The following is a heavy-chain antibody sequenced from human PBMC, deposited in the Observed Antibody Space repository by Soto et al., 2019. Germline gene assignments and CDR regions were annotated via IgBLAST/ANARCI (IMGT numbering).Heavy chain of an antibody. Sequence: SETLSLTCTVSGGSISSSSYYWGWIRQPPGKGLEWIGSIYYSGSTYYNPSLKSRVTISVDTSKNQFSLKLSSVTAADTAVYYCARRADYYGSGSYYIKREFDYWGQGTLVTVSS. CDR3: ARRADYYGSGSYYIKREFDY. J-gene: IGHJ4*02. D-gene: IGHD3-10*01. CDR1: GGSISSSSYY. V-gene: IGHV4-39*01. CDR2: IYYSGST.